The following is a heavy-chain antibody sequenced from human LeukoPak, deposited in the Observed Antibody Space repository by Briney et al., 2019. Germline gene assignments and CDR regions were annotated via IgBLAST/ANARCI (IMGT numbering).Heavy chain of an antibody. V-gene: IGHV1-18*01. J-gene: IGHJ6*02. CDR2: ISAYNGNT. D-gene: IGHD4-17*01. CDR3: ARVTVDYGDNEVDYYYYGMDV. CDR1: GYTFTSYG. Sequence: ASVKVSCKASGYTFTSYGISWVRQAPGQGLEWMGWISAYNGNTNYAQKLQGRVTMTTDTSTSTAYMELRSLRSDDTAVYYCARVTVDYGDNEVDYYYYGMDVWGQGTTVTVSS.